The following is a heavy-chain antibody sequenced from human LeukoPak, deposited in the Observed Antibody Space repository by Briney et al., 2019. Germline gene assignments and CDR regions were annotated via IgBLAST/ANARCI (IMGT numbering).Heavy chain of an antibody. CDR3: TRFDTVGYYYGFDL. D-gene: IGHD3-22*01. Sequence: SETLSLTCGVSGGSISSYYWSWIRQPPGMGLECIGYIYYRGTTNYNPSLKSRATISLDTSNSQFSLKLSSVTAADTALYYCTRFDTVGYYYGFDLWGQGTMVTVSS. CDR2: IYYRGTT. J-gene: IGHJ3*01. CDR1: GGSISSYY. V-gene: IGHV4-59*01.